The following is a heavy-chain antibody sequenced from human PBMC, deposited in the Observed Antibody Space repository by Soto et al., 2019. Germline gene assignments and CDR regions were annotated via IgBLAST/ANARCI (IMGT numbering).Heavy chain of an antibody. Sequence: GGSLRLSCAASGFTFSVYAMSWVRQPPGKGLEWVSTISGSGGSTYYADSVKGRFTISRDNSKNTLYLQMSSLRVDDTAVYYCARAYYYDSPFDPWGQGTLVTVSS. J-gene: IGHJ5*02. CDR3: ARAYYYDSPFDP. CDR2: ISGSGGST. CDR1: GFTFSVYA. V-gene: IGHV3-23*01. D-gene: IGHD3-22*01.